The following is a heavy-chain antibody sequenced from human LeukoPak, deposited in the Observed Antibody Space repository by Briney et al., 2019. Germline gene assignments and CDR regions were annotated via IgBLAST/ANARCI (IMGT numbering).Heavy chain of an antibody. CDR2: INHSGST. V-gene: IGHV4-34*01. D-gene: IGHD3-10*01. J-gene: IGHJ6*02. CDR3: AGGGMVRGVIRLRSQYGMDV. Sequence: ASETLSLTCAVYGGSFSGYYWSWIRQPPGKGLEWIGEINHSGSTNYNPSLKSRVTISVDTSKNQFSLKLSSVTAADTAVYYCAGGGMVRGVIRLRSQYGMDVWGQGTTVTVSS. CDR1: GGSFSGYY.